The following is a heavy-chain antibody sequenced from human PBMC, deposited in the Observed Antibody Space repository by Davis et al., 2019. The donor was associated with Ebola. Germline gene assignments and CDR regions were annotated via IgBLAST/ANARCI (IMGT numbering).Heavy chain of an antibody. CDR3: ARSPDY. CDR1: GYSISSGYY. V-gene: IGHV4-38-2*02. CDR2: IYHSGST. Sequence: PSETLSLTCTVSGYSISSGYYWGWIRQPPGKGLEWIGSIYHSGSTYYNPSLKSRVTISVDTSKNQFSLKLSSVTAADTAVYYYARSPDYWGQGTLVTVSS. J-gene: IGHJ4*02.